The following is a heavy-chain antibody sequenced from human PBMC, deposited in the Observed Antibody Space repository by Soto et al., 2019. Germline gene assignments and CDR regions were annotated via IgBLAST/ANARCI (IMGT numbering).Heavy chain of an antibody. V-gene: IGHV3-48*01. D-gene: IGHD3-10*02. CDR3: VRDVRSVSAIWRKRTIDL. J-gene: IGHJ2*01. Sequence: LQVQGKGLEWVSYIRGVSDVIYYADSVKGRFTISRDNAKNSLYLQMNSLRVEVSAAYYCVRDVRSVSAIWRKRTIDL. CDR2: IRGVSDVI.